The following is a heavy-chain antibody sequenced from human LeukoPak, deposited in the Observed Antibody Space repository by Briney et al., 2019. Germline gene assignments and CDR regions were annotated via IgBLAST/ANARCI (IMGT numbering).Heavy chain of an antibody. Sequence: TSETLSLTCTVSGGSISSYYWSWIRQPPGKGLEWIGYIYYSGSTYYNPSLKSRVTISVDTSKNQFSLKLSSVTAADTAVYYCARDRGGSSAFDIWGQGTMVTVSS. CDR2: IYYSGST. CDR1: GGSISSYY. D-gene: IGHD6-6*01. J-gene: IGHJ3*02. V-gene: IGHV4-59*12. CDR3: ARDRGGSSAFDI.